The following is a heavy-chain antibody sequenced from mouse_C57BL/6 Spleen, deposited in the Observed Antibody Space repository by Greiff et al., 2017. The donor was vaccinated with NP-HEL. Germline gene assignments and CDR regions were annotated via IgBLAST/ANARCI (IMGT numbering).Heavy chain of an antibody. J-gene: IGHJ4*01. CDR2: ISSGGDYI. D-gene: IGHD1-1*01. CDR3: TRGGYYDYGSYYAMDY. Sequence: EVKVEESGEGLVKPGGSLKLSCAASGFTFSSYAMSWVRQTPEKRLEWVAYISSGGDYIYYADTVKGRFTISRDNARNTLYLQMSSLKSEDTAMYYCTRGGYYDYGSYYAMDYWGQGTSVTVSS. V-gene: IGHV5-9-1*02. CDR1: GFTFSSYA.